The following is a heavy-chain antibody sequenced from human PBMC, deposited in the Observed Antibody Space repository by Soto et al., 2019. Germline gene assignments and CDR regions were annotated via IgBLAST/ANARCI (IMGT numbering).Heavy chain of an antibody. Sequence: PSETMSLTWTVSGGNISSYYWSWIRQPTGKGLEWIGYIYYSGSTNYNPSLKSRVTISVDTSKNQFSLKLSSVTAADTAVYYCARESAGTTHFDYWGQGTLVTVSS. CDR1: GGNISSYY. V-gene: IGHV4-59*01. D-gene: IGHD1-1*01. CDR2: IYYSGST. CDR3: ARESAGTTHFDY. J-gene: IGHJ4*02.